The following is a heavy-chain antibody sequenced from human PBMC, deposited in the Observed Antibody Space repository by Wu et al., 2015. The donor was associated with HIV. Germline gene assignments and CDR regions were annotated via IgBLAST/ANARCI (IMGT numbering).Heavy chain of an antibody. CDR2: MNPKSRNT. D-gene: IGHD6-19*01. CDR3: ARQRAYTSGWYIYDY. V-gene: IGHV1-8*01. CDR1: GYTFTSYD. J-gene: IGHJ4*02. Sequence: QVQLVQSGAEVKKPGASVKVSCKASGYTFTSYDINWVRQATGQGLEWMGWMNPKSRNTGYAQKFQGRVTMTRDTSISTAYMELSSLRSEDTAVYYCARQRAYTSGWYIYDYWGQGTLVTVS.